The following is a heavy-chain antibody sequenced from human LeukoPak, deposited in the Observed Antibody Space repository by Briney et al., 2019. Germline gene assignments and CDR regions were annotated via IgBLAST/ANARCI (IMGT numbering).Heavy chain of an antibody. D-gene: IGHD6-19*01. Sequence: PGASLRLSCAASGFTFSSYAMSWVRQAPGKGLEWVSVISGSGGNTYYADSVKGRFTISRDNSKNTLYLQMNSLRAGDTAIYYCAKDGKGAPVAGTGYFDYWGQGTLVTVSS. V-gene: IGHV3-23*01. CDR2: ISGSGGNT. J-gene: IGHJ4*02. CDR3: AKDGKGAPVAGTGYFDY. CDR1: GFTFSSYA.